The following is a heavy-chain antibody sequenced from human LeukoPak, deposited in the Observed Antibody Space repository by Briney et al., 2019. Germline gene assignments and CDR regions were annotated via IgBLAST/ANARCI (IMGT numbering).Heavy chain of an antibody. CDR1: GFTLSSYS. Sequence: PGGSLRLSCAVSGFTLSSYSMNWVRQAPGKGLEWVSHISSSGSITYYGDSVKGRITISRDNAKNSVSLYMNSLRAEDSAVYYCARPGITAFDIWGQGTMVTVSS. V-gene: IGHV3-48*01. CDR3: ARPGITAFDI. J-gene: IGHJ3*02. CDR2: ISSSGSIT. D-gene: IGHD3-10*01.